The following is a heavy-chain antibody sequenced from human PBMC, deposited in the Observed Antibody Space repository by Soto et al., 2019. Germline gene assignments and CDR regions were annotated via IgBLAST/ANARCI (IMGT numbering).Heavy chain of an antibody. D-gene: IGHD5-18*01. Sequence: GGSLRLSCAASGFTFSSYGMHWVRQAPGKGLEWVAVIWYDGSNKYYADSVKGRFTISRDNSKNTLYLQMNSLRAEDTAVYYCARDRRGYSYGPIVYFDYWGQGTLVTVSS. CDR3: ARDRRGYSYGPIVYFDY. CDR1: GFTFSSYG. V-gene: IGHV3-33*01. CDR2: IWYDGSNK. J-gene: IGHJ4*02.